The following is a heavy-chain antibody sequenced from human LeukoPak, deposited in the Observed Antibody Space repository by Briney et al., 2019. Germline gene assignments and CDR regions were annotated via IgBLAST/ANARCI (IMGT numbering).Heavy chain of an antibody. CDR1: GGTFSSYA. V-gene: IGHV1-69*01. Sequence: SVKASCKASGGTFSSYAISWVRQAPGQGLEWMGGIIPIFGTANYTQKFQGRVTITADESTSTAYMELSSLRSEDTAVYYCARDLGYCSSTSCYPRYFQHWGQGTLVTVSS. CDR2: IIPIFGTA. CDR3: ARDLGYCSSTSCYPRYFQH. D-gene: IGHD2-2*01. J-gene: IGHJ1*01.